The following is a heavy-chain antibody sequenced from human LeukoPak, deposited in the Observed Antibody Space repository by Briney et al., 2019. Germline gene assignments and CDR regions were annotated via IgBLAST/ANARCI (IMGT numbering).Heavy chain of an antibody. V-gene: IGHV3-21*04. CDR1: GFTFSSYS. Sequence: PGGSLRLSCAASGFTFSSYSMNWVRQAPGKGLEWVSSISSSSSYIYYADSVKGRFTISRDNFKNTLDLQMNSLGAEDTALYYCAKDDSHDPKSGDYDGWGQGTLVTVSS. D-gene: IGHD4-17*01. J-gene: IGHJ4*02. CDR3: AKDDSHDPKSGDYDG. CDR2: ISSSSSYI.